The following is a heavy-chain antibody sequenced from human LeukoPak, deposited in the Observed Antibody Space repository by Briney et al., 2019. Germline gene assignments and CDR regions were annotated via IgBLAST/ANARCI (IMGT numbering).Heavy chain of an antibody. CDR2: MNPNSGNT. V-gene: IGHV1-8*01. J-gene: IGHJ4*02. D-gene: IGHD5-12*01. CDR3: ARDVSGYDSFDY. Sequence: ASVKVSCKASGYTFTSYDINWVRQATGQGLEWMGWMNPNSGNTGYAQKFQGRVTMTRNTSISTAYMELSSLRSDDTAVYYCARDVSGYDSFDYWGQGTLVTVSS. CDR1: GYTFTSYD.